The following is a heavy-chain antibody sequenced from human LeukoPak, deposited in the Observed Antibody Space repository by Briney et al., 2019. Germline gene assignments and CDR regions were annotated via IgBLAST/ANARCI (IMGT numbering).Heavy chain of an antibody. CDR1: GYIFTNYA. V-gene: IGHV1-3*01. CDR3: ATELRWKDH. Sequence: ASVKVSCKASGYIFTNYAIHWVRQAPGQRLEWMGWINVGNGNTKYSQKFQGRVTMTRDTSISTAYMELSSLTSEDTAVYYCATELRWKDHWGQGTLVTVSS. CDR2: INVGNGNT. D-gene: IGHD4-23*01. J-gene: IGHJ4*02.